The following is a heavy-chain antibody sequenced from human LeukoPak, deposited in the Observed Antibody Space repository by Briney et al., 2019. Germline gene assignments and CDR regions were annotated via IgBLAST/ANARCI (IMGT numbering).Heavy chain of an antibody. CDR2: TSSSDAGT. CDR3: ARAPVTSCSGVLCYPFDY. CDR1: GFTLNNYA. D-gene: IGHD2-15*01. J-gene: IGHJ4*02. V-gene: IGHV3-23*01. Sequence: GGSLRLSCAASGFTLNNYAMSWVRQAPGKGLEWASATSSSDAGTYHADSVRGRFTISRDNSKNTLYLQMNSLRAEDAAVYYCARAPVTSCSGVLCYPFDYWGQGTLVTVSS.